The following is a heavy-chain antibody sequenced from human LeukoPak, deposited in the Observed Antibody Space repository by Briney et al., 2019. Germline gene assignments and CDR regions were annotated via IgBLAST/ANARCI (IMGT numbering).Heavy chain of an antibody. V-gene: IGHV4-61*02. Sequence: SETLSLTCTDSGGSISSGSYYWSWIRQPAGKGLEWIGRIYTSGSTNYNPSLKSRVTISVDTSKNQFSLKLSSVTAADTAVYYCARSPGRSGSYHEDYYYMDDWGKGTTVTVSS. CDR1: GGSISSGSYY. J-gene: IGHJ6*03. D-gene: IGHD1-26*01. CDR3: ARSPGRSGSYHEDYYYMDD. CDR2: IYTSGST.